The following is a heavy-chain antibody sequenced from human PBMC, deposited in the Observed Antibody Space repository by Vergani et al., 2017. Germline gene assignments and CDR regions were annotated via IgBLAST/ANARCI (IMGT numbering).Heavy chain of an antibody. CDR2: LSASDRRT. V-gene: IGHV3-23*01. CDR1: GFTFIMHA. CDR3: ARSPHGYTYGGYISQFDP. Sequence: EVQLLESGGDLVQPGGSLRLSCAASGFTFIMHAMSWVRQAPGKGLEWVSTLSASDRRTHYADSVKGRFTISRDISKNTLFLHMNSLRPEDTAVYYCARSPHGYTYGGYISQFDPWGQGTLVTVSS. D-gene: IGHD5-18*01. J-gene: IGHJ5*02.